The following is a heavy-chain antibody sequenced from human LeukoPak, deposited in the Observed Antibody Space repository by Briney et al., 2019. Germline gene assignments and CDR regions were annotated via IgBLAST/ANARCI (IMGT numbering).Heavy chain of an antibody. Sequence: ASVKVSCKASGGTFSSYAISWVRQAPGQGLEWMGGIIPIFGTANYAQKFQGRVTITADESTSTAYMELSSLRSEGTAVYYCASSLAGTTEDYWGQGTLVTVSS. V-gene: IGHV1-69*13. CDR2: IIPIFGTA. J-gene: IGHJ4*02. CDR3: ASSLAGTTEDY. D-gene: IGHD1-7*01. CDR1: GGTFSSYA.